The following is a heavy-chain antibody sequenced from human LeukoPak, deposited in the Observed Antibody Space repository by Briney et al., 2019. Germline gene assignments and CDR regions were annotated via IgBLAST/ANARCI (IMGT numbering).Heavy chain of an antibody. CDR1: GGSISSGGYY. V-gene: IGHV4-31*03. D-gene: IGHD2-21*02. CDR3: ARVEGMTAIDY. Sequence: SETLSLTCTVSGGSISSGGYYWSWIRQHPGKGLEWIGYIYYSGSTYYNPSLKSRVTISVDTSKNQFSLKLSSVTAADTAVYYCARVEGMTAIDYWGQGTLVTVSS. CDR2: IYYSGST. J-gene: IGHJ4*02.